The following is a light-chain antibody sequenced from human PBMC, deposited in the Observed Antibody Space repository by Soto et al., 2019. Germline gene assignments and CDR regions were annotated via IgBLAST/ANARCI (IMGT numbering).Light chain of an antibody. V-gene: IGLV1-51*01. Sequence: QSVLTQPPSVSAAPGQKVTISCSGSSSNIGNNFVSWYQHLPGTAPKLLIYDNNKRPSGIPDRFSGTKSGTSATLGITGLQTGEEAHYYCATWDSSLIAGVFGGGTKVTVL. CDR2: DNN. J-gene: IGLJ2*01. CDR1: SSNIGNNF. CDR3: ATWDSSLIAGV.